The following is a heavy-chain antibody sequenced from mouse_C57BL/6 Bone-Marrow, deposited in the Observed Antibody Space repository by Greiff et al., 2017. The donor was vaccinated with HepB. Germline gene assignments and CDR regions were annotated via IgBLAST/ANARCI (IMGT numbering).Heavy chain of an antibody. J-gene: IGHJ2*01. CDR3: ARERSIVTLNFDY. Sequence: VQLQQSGAELVKPGASVKLSCKASGYTFTSYWMHWVKQRPGRGLEWIGRIDPNSGGTKYNEKFKSKATLTVDKPSSTAYMQLSSLTSEDSAVYYCARERSIVTLNFDYWGQGTTLTVSS. V-gene: IGHV1-72*01. CDR1: GYTFTSYW. D-gene: IGHD2-5*01. CDR2: IDPNSGGT.